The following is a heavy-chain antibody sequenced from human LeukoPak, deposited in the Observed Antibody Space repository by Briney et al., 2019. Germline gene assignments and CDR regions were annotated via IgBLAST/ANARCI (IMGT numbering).Heavy chain of an antibody. Sequence: GGSLRLSCAASGFTFSSYAMSWVRQAPGKGLEWVAVISYDGSNKYYADSAKGRFTISRDNSKNTLYLQMNSLRAEDTAVYYCAKDRSYYDSSGCDYWGQGTLVTVSS. V-gene: IGHV3-30*18. CDR1: GFTFSSYA. CDR3: AKDRSYYDSSGCDY. CDR2: ISYDGSNK. D-gene: IGHD3-22*01. J-gene: IGHJ4*02.